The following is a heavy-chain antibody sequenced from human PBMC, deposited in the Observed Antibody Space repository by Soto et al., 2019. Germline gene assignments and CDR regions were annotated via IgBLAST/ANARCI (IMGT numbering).Heavy chain of an antibody. CDR1: GFTFSSYA. V-gene: IGHV3-23*01. J-gene: IGHJ6*02. CDR3: AKGYYYGSGSPSTGMDV. Sequence: EVQLLESGGGLVQPGGSLRLSCAASGFTFSSYAMSWVRQAPGKGLEWVSAISGSGGSTYYADSVKGRFTISRDNSKNTLYLQMNSLRAEDTAVYYCAKGYYYGSGSPSTGMDVWGQGTTVTVSS. D-gene: IGHD3-10*01. CDR2: ISGSGGST.